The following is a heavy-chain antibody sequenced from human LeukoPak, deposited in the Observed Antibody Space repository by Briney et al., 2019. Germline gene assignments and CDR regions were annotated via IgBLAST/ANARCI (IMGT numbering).Heavy chain of an antibody. CDR1: GFTFSDYY. J-gene: IGHJ6*02. CDR2: ISSSGSTI. D-gene: IGHD5-18*01. CDR3: ASLLQLWSLGGARYYYYYGMDV. Sequence: GGSLRLSCAASGFTFSDYYMSWIRQAPGKGLEWVSYISSSGSTIYYADSVKGRFTISRDNAKNSLYLQMNSLRAEDTAVYYYASLLQLWSLGGARYYYYYGMDVWGQGTTVTVSS. V-gene: IGHV3-11*01.